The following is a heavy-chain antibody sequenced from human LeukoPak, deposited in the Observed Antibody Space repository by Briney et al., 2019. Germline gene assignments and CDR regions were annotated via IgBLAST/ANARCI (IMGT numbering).Heavy chain of an antibody. Sequence: PGRSPRLSCAASGFTFSSYAMHWVRQAPGKGLEWVAVISYDGSNKYYADSVKGRFTISRDNAKNSLYLQMNSLRAEDTAVYYCARVARRVAFDIWGQGTMVTVSS. V-gene: IGHV3-30-3*01. D-gene: IGHD5-12*01. CDR2: ISYDGSNK. CDR3: ARVARRVAFDI. J-gene: IGHJ3*02. CDR1: GFTFSSYA.